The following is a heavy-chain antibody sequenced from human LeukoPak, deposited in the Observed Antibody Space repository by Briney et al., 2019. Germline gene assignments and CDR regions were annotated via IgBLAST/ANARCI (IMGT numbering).Heavy chain of an antibody. CDR3: ARVVTFWGVIVYFDY. CDR2: IYPGDSDT. D-gene: IGHD3-16*02. J-gene: IGHJ4*02. Sequence: GESLKISCKGSGYSFTSYWIGWVRQMPGKGLEWMGIIYPGDSDTRYSPSFQGQVTISADKSISTAYLQWSSLKASDTAMYYCARVVTFWGVIVYFDYWGQGTLVTVSS. V-gene: IGHV5-51*01. CDR1: GYSFTSYW.